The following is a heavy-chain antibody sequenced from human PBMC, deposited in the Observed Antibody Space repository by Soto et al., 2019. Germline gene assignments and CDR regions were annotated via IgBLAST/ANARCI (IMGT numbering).Heavy chain of an antibody. D-gene: IGHD6-19*01. CDR1: GFTFSSYA. CDR2: ISGSGGST. Sequence: GGSLRLSCAASGFTFSSYAMSWVRQAPGKGLEWISTISGSGGSTYYADSVKGRFTISRDNSKNTLFMQMNSLRAEDTAIYYCARGREAVTGPFDSWGQGTLVTVSS. CDR3: ARGREAVTGPFDS. V-gene: IGHV3-23*01. J-gene: IGHJ4*02.